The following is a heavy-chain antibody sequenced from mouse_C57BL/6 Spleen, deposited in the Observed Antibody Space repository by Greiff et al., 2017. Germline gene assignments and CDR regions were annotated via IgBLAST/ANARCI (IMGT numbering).Heavy chain of an antibody. CDR2: ISYSGST. CDR1: GYSITSGYD. CDR3: AREGGYGYDEGFAY. J-gene: IGHJ3*01. V-gene: IGHV3-1*01. D-gene: IGHD2-2*01. Sequence: VQLKESGPGMVKPSQSLSLTCTVTGYSITSGYDWHWIRHFPGNKLEWMGYISYSGSTNYNPSLKSRISITHDTSKNHFFLKLNSVTTEDTATYYCAREGGYGYDEGFAYWGQGTLVTVSA.